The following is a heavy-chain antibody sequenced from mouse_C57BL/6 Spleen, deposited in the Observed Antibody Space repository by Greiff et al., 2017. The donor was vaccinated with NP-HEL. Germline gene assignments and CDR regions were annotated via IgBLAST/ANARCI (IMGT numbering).Heavy chain of an antibody. CDR1: GYAFSSSW. J-gene: IGHJ2*01. CDR2: IYPGDGDT. Sequence: QVQLQQSGPELVKPGASVKISCKASGYAFSSSWMNWVKQRPGKGLEWIGRIYPGDGDTNYNGKFKGKATLTADKSSSTAYMQLSSLTSEDSAVYFCARAALPGTGDYWGQGTTLTVSS. D-gene: IGHD3-3*01. V-gene: IGHV1-82*01. CDR3: ARAALPGTGDY.